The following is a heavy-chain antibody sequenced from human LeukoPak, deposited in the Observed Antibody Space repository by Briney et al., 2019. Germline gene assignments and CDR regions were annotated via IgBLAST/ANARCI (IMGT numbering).Heavy chain of an antibody. J-gene: IGHJ6*03. CDR3: ARYTAPDGYNSHYYYSYMDV. CDR1: GYTFTIYG. V-gene: IGHV1-18*01. CDR2: SSAYNGNT. Sequence: ASETVSFTASGYTFTIYGISWVRQAPGQGLERMGWSSAYNGNTNYAQILQGRVTMTTDTSTSRAYMALRSLRSDDTAVYCCARYTAPDGYNSHYYYSYMDVWGKGTTVTISS. D-gene: IGHD5-24*01.